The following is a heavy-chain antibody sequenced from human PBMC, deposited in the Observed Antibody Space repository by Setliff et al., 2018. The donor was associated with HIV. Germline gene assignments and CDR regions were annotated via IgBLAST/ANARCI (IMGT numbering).Heavy chain of an antibody. V-gene: IGHV1-2*06. Sequence: ASVKVSCKTFGYSFTAYQMHWLRQAPGQGLEWMGRINRDNGGIDYAQKFQGRVTMTTDTSTSTAYMELKNLKSDDTAVYYCARVLDPGIAVATHAFDIWGQGTMVTVSS. CDR3: ARVLDPGIAVATHAFDI. J-gene: IGHJ3*02. CDR1: GYSFTAYQ. CDR2: INRDNGGI. D-gene: IGHD6-19*01.